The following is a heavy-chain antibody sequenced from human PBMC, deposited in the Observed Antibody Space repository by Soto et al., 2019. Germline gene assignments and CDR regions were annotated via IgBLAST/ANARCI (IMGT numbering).Heavy chain of an antibody. V-gene: IGHV3-64D*06. CDR1: GFTFSSYA. CDR2: ISSNGGST. CDR3: VKGDSSSRGAFDI. Sequence: GGSLRLSCSASGFTFSSYAMHWVRQAPGKGLEYVSAISSNGGSTYYADSVKGRSTISRDNSKNALYLQMSSLRAEDTAVYYCVKGDSSSRGAFDIWGQGTMVTVSS. D-gene: IGHD6-6*01. J-gene: IGHJ3*02.